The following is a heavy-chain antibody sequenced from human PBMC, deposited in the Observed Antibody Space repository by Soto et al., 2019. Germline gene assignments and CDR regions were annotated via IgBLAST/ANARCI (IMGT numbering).Heavy chain of an antibody. Sequence: SETLSLTCTVSGSSVSSSSYYWGWVRQPPGKGLEWIGSVYYSGSTYYNPSLESRVTISVDKSKNQFSLKLTSLSAADTAVYYCGRLEGLATISYYFDYWGQGALVTVSS. V-gene: IGHV4-39*01. CDR2: VYYSGST. CDR3: GRLEGLATISYYFDY. J-gene: IGHJ4*02. CDR1: GSSVSSSSYY. D-gene: IGHD3-9*01.